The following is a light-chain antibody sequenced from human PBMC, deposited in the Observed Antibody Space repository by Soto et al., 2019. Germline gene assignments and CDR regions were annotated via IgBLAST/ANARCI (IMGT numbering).Light chain of an antibody. CDR3: SSYTSSNTLV. Sequence: QSALTQPASVSGSPGQSITISCTGTSSDVGAYNYVSWYQQHPGTAPQLMIFEVSDRPSGVSNRFSGSKSGNTASLTISGLQAEDEADYYCSSYTSSNTLVFGGGTKLTVL. CDR1: SSDVGAYNY. V-gene: IGLV2-14*01. CDR2: EVS. J-gene: IGLJ2*01.